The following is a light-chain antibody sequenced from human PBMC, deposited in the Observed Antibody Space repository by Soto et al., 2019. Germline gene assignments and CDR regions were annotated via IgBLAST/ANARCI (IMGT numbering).Light chain of an antibody. CDR2: DAS. CDR3: QQYGSSRT. CDR1: QSVSSR. J-gene: IGKJ1*01. Sequence: DIVMTQSPTTLSVSPWLRFTLACRASQSVSSRLAWYQQKPGQAPRLLIYDASNRATGIPDRFIGSGSGTDFTLTIRRLEPEDSAVYYCQQYGSSRTFGQGTKV. V-gene: IGKV3-20*01.